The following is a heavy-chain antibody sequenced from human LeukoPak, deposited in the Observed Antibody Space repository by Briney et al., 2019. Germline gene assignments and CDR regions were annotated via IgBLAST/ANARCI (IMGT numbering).Heavy chain of an antibody. Sequence: ASVKVSCKASGYTFTGYYMHWVRQAPGQGLEWMGWINPNSGGTNYAQKFQGRVTMTEDTSTDTAYMELSSLRSEDTAVYYCATIPDTAMVTVDYWGQGTLVTVSS. CDR3: ATIPDTAMVTVDY. D-gene: IGHD5-18*01. V-gene: IGHV1-2*02. J-gene: IGHJ4*02. CDR1: GYTFTGYY. CDR2: INPNSGGT.